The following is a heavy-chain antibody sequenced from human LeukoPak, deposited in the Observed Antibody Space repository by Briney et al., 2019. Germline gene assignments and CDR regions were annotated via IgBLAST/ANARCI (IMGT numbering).Heavy chain of an antibody. J-gene: IGHJ4*02. CDR1: GVTFSSCV. CDR2: ISVSGGNT. V-gene: IGHV3-23*01. D-gene: IGHD2-21*02. CDR3: VKDLGYCGGDCYSGFDY. Sequence: GGSLRLSCAASGVTFSSCVMNWVRQAPGRGLEWVSGISVSGGNTYYADSVKGRFTISSHSSKSMLYLQMNSLRAEDTAVYYCVKDLGYCGGDCYSGFDYWGQGTLVTVSS.